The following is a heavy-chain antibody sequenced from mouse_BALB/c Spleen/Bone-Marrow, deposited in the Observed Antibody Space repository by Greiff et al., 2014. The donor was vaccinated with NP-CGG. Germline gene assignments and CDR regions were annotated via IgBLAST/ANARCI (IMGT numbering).Heavy chain of an antibody. Sequence: VQLQQSGPELVKPGASVKISCKASGYAFSSSWMNWVKQRPGQGLEWIGRIYPGDGDTNYNGKFKGKATLTADKSSSTAYMQLSSLTSVDSAVYFCARHAYGNSYWYFDAWGAGTTVTVSS. CDR1: GYAFSSSW. D-gene: IGHD2-1*01. V-gene: IGHV1-82*01. J-gene: IGHJ1*01. CDR3: ARHAYGNSYWYFDA. CDR2: IYPGDGDT.